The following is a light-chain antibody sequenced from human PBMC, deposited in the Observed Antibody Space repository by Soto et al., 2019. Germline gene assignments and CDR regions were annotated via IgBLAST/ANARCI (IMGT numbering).Light chain of an antibody. Sequence: DIQMTQSPSTLSASVGDRVTITCRASQYISSWLAWYQQKPGKAPKLLIYKASSLESGVPSRFSGSGSGTEFTLTISSLQPDDFATYYCQQYDSSPITFSGGTKVQIK. CDR2: KAS. V-gene: IGKV1-5*03. J-gene: IGKJ4*01. CDR1: QYISSW. CDR3: QQYDSSPIT.